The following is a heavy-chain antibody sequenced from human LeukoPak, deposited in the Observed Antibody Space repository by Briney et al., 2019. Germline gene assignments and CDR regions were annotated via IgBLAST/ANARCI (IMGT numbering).Heavy chain of an antibody. CDR1: GGSIIGYY. D-gene: IGHD4/OR15-4a*01. V-gene: IGHV4-59*12. CDR3: ARYANSPYYYYAMDV. CDR2: IYYSGST. J-gene: IGHJ6*02. Sequence: SETLSLTCTVSGGSIIGYYLSWFRQPPGKGLKWIGSIYYSGSTNYNPSLKSRVTISVETSKNQFSLKLSSATAADTAVYYCARYANSPYYYYAMDVWGQGTTVTVSS.